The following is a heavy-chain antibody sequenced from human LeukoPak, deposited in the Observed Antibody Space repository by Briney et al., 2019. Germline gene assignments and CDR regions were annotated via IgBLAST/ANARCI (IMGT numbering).Heavy chain of an antibody. D-gene: IGHD6-19*01. CDR3: AKAGIGVVGYFDY. V-gene: IGHV3-23*01. CDR2: ICVSGGGT. Sequence: PGGSLRLSCAASGFTFSSYAMSWVREAPGKGLEWVSTICVSGGGTYYADSVKGRFTISRDNSKNTLYLQMNSLRDEDTALYYCAKAGIGVVGYFDYWGQGTLVTVSS. CDR1: GFTFSSYA. J-gene: IGHJ4*02.